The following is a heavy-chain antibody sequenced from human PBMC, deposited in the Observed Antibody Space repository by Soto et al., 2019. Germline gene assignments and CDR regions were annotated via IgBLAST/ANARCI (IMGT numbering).Heavy chain of an antibody. Sequence: GGSLRLSCAASGFTFSSYAMHWVRQAPGKGLEWVAVISYDGSNKYYADSVKGRFTISRDNSKNTLYLQMNSLRAEDTAVYYCAGDRYSSSLDPWGQGTLVTVSS. J-gene: IGHJ5*02. D-gene: IGHD6-13*01. V-gene: IGHV3-30*04. CDR1: GFTFSSYA. CDR2: ISYDGSNK. CDR3: AGDRYSSSLDP.